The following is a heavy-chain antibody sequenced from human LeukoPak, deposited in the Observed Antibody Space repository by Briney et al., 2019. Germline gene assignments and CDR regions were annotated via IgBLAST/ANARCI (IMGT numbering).Heavy chain of an antibody. Sequence: GGSLRLSCTASGFTFSTYSMNWVRQAPGKGLEWVASITSPVGHIYYADSLRGRITISRDNAKSSLYLQMSSLRGEDTAVYYCATDGQSSGWYGFDYWGQGTLVTVSS. CDR3: ATDGQSSGWYGFDY. J-gene: IGHJ4*02. CDR2: ITSPVGHI. D-gene: IGHD6-19*01. V-gene: IGHV3-21*01. CDR1: GFTFSTYS.